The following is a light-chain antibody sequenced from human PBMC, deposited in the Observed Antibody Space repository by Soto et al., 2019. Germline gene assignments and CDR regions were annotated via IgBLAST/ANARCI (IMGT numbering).Light chain of an antibody. V-gene: IGLV2-23*01. J-gene: IGLJ3*02. CDR1: SSDVGTYNL. CDR3: CSYAGTYWV. Sequence: QSVLTQPASVSGSPGQSITISCTGTSSDVGTYNLVSWYQQHPGKAPKLMIHEGSKRPSGVSNRFSGSKSGNTASLTISGLQAEDEADYYCCSYAGTYWVSGGGTKLTVL. CDR2: EGS.